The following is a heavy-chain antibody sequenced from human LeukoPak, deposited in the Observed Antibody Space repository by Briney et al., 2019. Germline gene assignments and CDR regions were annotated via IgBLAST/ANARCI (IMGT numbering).Heavy chain of an antibody. J-gene: IGHJ4*02. CDR1: GGSISSSNFY. V-gene: IGHV4-39*01. CDR2: IYYGGST. Sequence: SETLSLTCTVSGGSISSSNFYWGWIRQPPGKGLEWIGSIYYGGSTYYNPSLKSRVTISVVTSKNQFSLKLSSVTAADTAVYYWARKNMVRGVILDYWGQGTLVTVSS. CDR3: ARKNMVRGVILDY. D-gene: IGHD3-10*01.